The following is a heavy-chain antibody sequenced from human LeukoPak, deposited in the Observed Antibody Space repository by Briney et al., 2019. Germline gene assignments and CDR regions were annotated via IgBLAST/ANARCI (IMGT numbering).Heavy chain of an antibody. J-gene: IGHJ3*02. CDR1: GFTVSSNY. D-gene: IGHD3-22*01. Sequence: GGSLRLSCAASGFTVSSNYMSWVRQAPGKGLEWVSVIYSGGSTYYADSVKGRFTISRHNSKNTLYLQMNSLRAEDTAVYYCARDLSWLLGYGAFDIWGQGTMVTVSS. V-gene: IGHV3-53*04. CDR2: IYSGGST. CDR3: ARDLSWLLGYGAFDI.